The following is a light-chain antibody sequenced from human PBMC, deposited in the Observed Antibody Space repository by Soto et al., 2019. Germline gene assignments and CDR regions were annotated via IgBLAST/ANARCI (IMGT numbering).Light chain of an antibody. Sequence: QSALTQAPSASGSPGQSVTISCTGTSSDVGRYNYVSWYQQHPAKAPILIIYEVTKRPSGVPDRFSGSKSGNTASLTVSGKQAEDEAEYYCSSSGCNNALVFHGGTKVTVL. CDR1: SSDVGRYNY. CDR2: EVT. CDR3: SSSGCNNALV. J-gene: IGLJ2*01. V-gene: IGLV2-8*01.